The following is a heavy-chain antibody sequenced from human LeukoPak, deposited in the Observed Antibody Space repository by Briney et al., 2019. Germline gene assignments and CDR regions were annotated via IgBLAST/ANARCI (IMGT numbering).Heavy chain of an antibody. Sequence: ASVKVSCKASGYTFTSYGVSWVRQAPGQGLEWMGWITTYNGHTNYAQKLQGRVTMTTDTSTSTAYMEVRSLRSDDTAVYYCARGKEYFDYWGQGSLVTVSS. J-gene: IGHJ4*02. CDR2: ITTYNGHT. CDR3: ARGKEYFDY. V-gene: IGHV1-18*01. CDR1: GYTFTSYG.